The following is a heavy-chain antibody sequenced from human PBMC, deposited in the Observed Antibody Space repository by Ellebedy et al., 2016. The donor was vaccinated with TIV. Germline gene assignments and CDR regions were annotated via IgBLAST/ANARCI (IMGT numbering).Heavy chain of an antibody. Sequence: ASVKVSCKAFGGTFSTYALNWVRQAPGQGLEWMGWIDPKSGGINLERKFQGRVTMTRDSSISTAYMELSSLTSDDTAVYFCARDKLATSTGYYYNWLDPWGQGTLVTVSS. D-gene: IGHD3-22*01. J-gene: IGHJ5*02. V-gene: IGHV1-2*02. CDR2: IDPKSGGI. CDR1: GGTFSTYA. CDR3: ARDKLATSTGYYYNWLDP.